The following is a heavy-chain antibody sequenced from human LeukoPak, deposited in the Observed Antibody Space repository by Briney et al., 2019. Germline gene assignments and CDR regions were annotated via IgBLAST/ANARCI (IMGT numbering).Heavy chain of an antibody. CDR2: ISSSGSTI. CDR1: GFTFSSYE. Sequence: GGSLRLSCAASGFTFSSYEMNWVRQAPGKGLEWVSYISSSGSTIYYADSVKGRFTISRDNAKNSLYLQMNSLRAEDTAVYYCARAYYHDSSGYSHWGQGTLVTVSS. CDR3: ARAYYHDSSGYSH. V-gene: IGHV3-48*03. J-gene: IGHJ4*02. D-gene: IGHD3-22*01.